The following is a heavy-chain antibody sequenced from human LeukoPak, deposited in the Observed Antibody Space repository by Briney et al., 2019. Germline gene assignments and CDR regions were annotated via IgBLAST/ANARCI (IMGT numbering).Heavy chain of an antibody. J-gene: IGHJ6*04. CDR3: ARDEGSGSYYTLGYYYYGMDV. D-gene: IGHD3-10*01. V-gene: IGHV3-11*06. CDR2: ISSSSSYT. Sequence: GGSLRLSCAASGFTFSDYYMSWIRQAPGKGLEWVSYISSSSSYTNYADSVKGRFTISRDNAKNSLYLQMNSLRAEDTAVYYCARDEGSGSYYTLGYYYYGMDVWGKGTTVTVSS. CDR1: GFTFSDYY.